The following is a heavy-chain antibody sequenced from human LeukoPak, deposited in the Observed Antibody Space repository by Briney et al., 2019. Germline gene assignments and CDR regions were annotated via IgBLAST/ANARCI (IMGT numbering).Heavy chain of an antibody. D-gene: IGHD6-6*01. CDR2: MNPNSGNT. Sequence: ASVKVSCKASGGTFSSYAISWVRQATGQGLEWMGWMNPNSGNTGYAQKFQGRVTITRNTSISTAYMELSSLRSEDTAVYYCARGPVAARPGYYYYYYMDVWGKGTTVTVSS. V-gene: IGHV1-8*03. CDR3: ARGPVAARPGYYYYYYMDV. CDR1: GGTFSSYA. J-gene: IGHJ6*03.